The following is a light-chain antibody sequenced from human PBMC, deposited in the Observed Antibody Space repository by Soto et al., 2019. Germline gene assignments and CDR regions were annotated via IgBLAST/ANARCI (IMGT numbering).Light chain of an antibody. Sequence: QSVLTQPASVSGSPGQSITISCTGTSSDVGTYNYVSWYQQNPGKAPKLIIYEVSDRPSGVSNRFSGSKSGNTASLTISGLQAEDEADYYCSSYTSTSTLYVFGTGTKLTVL. V-gene: IGLV2-14*01. CDR1: SSDVGTYNY. CDR2: EVS. CDR3: SSYTSTSTLYV. J-gene: IGLJ1*01.